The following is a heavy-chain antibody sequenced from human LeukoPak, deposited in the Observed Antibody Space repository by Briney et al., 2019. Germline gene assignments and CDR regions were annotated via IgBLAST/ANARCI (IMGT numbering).Heavy chain of an antibody. D-gene: IGHD4-11*01. CDR3: ARDGLQEFDY. CDR1: GFTFSDYY. CDR2: ISSSGNTI. J-gene: IGHJ4*02. V-gene: IGHV3-11*01. Sequence: GGCLRLSCAASGFTFSDYYMSWIRQAAGKGLEWVAYISSSGNTIYYADSVKRRFTISRDHAKNSLYLQMNSLRAEDTAVYYCARDGLQEFDYWGQGTLVTVSS.